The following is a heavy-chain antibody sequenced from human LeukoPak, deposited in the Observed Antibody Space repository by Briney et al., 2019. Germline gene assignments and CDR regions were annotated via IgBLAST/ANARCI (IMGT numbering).Heavy chain of an antibody. Sequence: EGSLRLSCAASGFTFSSYAMSWVRQAPGKGLEWVSAISGSGGSTYYADSVKGRFTISRDNSKNTLYLQMNSLRAEDTAVHYCAKDRYDSSGYYFAEYFQHWGQGTLVTVSS. V-gene: IGHV3-23*01. CDR1: GFTFSSYA. J-gene: IGHJ1*01. D-gene: IGHD3-22*01. CDR3: AKDRYDSSGYYFAEYFQH. CDR2: ISGSGGST.